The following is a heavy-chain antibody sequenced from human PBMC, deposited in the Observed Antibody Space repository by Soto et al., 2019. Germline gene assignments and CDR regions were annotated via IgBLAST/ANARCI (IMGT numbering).Heavy chain of an antibody. Sequence: QVQLVQSGAEVKKPGASVKVSCKGSGYTFTSYAMHWVRQAPGQRLEWMGWINGGNGNTKYSQKFQGRVTSTRDTSARTAYMERSSLRSEDTAVYYCARASPIVRGGDPPAYFQYWGQGTLVTVSS. CDR2: INGGNGNT. CDR3: ARASPIVRGGDPPAYFQY. J-gene: IGHJ1*01. CDR1: GYTFTSYA. V-gene: IGHV1-3*01. D-gene: IGHD2-21*02.